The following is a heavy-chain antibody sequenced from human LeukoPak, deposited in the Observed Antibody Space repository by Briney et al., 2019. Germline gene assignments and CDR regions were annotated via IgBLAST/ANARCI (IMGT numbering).Heavy chain of an antibody. V-gene: IGHV4-39*02. D-gene: IGHD5-18*01. CDR1: GGSISSSSYY. Sequence: PSETLSLTCTVSGGSISSSSYYWGWIRRPPGKGLEWIGNIYYSGSTYYNPSLKSRVSISVDTSKKHFSLRLSSVTAADTAVYYCARLGGYSYGYSGAFDIWGQGTMVTVSS. CDR2: IYYSGST. CDR3: ARLGGYSYGYSGAFDI. J-gene: IGHJ3*02.